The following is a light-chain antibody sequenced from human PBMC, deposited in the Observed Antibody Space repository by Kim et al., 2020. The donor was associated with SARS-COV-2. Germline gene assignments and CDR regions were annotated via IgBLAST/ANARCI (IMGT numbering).Light chain of an antibody. Sequence: EIVMTQSPATLSVSPGERVTHSCRASQSVSNNLAWYQHKPGQPPRLLIYGASTRATGVPARFSGSGSGTDFTLTVSSLQSEDFAIYYCHQYNDWPTGDTFGQGTKLEI. CDR2: GAS. CDR3: HQYNDWPTGDT. CDR1: QSVSNN. J-gene: IGKJ2*01. V-gene: IGKV3-15*01.